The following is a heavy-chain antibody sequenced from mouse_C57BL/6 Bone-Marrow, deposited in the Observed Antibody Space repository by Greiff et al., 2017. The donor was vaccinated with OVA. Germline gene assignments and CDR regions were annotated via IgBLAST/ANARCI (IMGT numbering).Heavy chain of an antibody. CDR1: GYTFTDYY. J-gene: IGHJ1*03. Sequence: QVQLQQSGAELVRPGASVKLSCKASGYTFTDYYINWVKQRPGQGLEWIARIYPGSGNTYYNEKFKGKATLTAEKSSSTAYMQLSSLTSEDSAVYFCARDPYYYGSSPHWYFDVWGTGTTVTVSS. CDR2: IYPGSGNT. CDR3: ARDPYYYGSSPHWYFDV. V-gene: IGHV1-76*01. D-gene: IGHD1-1*01.